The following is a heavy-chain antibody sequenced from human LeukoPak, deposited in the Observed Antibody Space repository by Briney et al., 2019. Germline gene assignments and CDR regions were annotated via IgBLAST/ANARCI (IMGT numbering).Heavy chain of an antibody. V-gene: IGHV3-30*04. D-gene: IGHD2-15*01. Sequence: GGSLRLSCAASGFTFSSYAMHWVRQAPGKGLEWVAVISYDGSNKYYADPVKGRFTISRDNSKNTLYLQMNSLRAEDTAVYYCARGGRYCSGGSCYWFDPWGQGTLVTVSS. CDR3: ARGGRYCSGGSCYWFDP. CDR2: ISYDGSNK. CDR1: GFTFSSYA. J-gene: IGHJ5*02.